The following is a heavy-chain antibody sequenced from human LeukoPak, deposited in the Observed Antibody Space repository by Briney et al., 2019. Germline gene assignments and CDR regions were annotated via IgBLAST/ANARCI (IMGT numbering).Heavy chain of an antibody. D-gene: IGHD2-21*02. V-gene: IGHV3-30*18. CDR1: GFTFTSYG. CDR3: AKDKGCGGDCYWYYFDY. CDR2: ISYDGSNK. J-gene: IGHJ4*02. Sequence: AGGSLRLSCAASGFTFTSYGMHWVRRAPGKGLEWVAVISYDGSNKYYADSVKGRFTVSRDNSKNTLYLQMNSLRAEDTAVYYCAKDKGCGGDCYWYYFDYWGQGTLVTVSS.